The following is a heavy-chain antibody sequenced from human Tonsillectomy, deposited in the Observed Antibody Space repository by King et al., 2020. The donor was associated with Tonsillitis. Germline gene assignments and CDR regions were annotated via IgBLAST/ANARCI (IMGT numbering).Heavy chain of an antibody. CDR3: ARDTSIAARPGWFDP. V-gene: IGHV3-48*01. CDR2: ISSSSSTI. CDR1: GFTFSSYS. Sequence: QLVQSGGGLVQPGGSLRLSCAASGFTFSSYSMNWVRQAPGKGLEWVSYISSSSSTIYYADSVKGRFTISRDNAKNSLYLQMNSLRAEDTAVYYCARDTSIAARPGWFDPWGQGTLVTVSS. J-gene: IGHJ5*02. D-gene: IGHD6-6*01.